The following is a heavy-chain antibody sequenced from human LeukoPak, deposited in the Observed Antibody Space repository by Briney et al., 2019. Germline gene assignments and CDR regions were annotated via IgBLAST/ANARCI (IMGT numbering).Heavy chain of an antibody. D-gene: IGHD6-19*01. CDR1: GFTVSGNY. CDR2: IYSGGNT. Sequence: GGSLRLSCAASGFTVSGNYMSWVRQTPGEGLEWISVIYSGGNTYYADSVRGRFTISRDNSKNTLYLQMNSLRVEDTAMYYCARDLVKAVAGTGDWGQGTLVTVSS. CDR3: ARDLVKAVAGTGD. V-gene: IGHV3-53*01. J-gene: IGHJ4*02.